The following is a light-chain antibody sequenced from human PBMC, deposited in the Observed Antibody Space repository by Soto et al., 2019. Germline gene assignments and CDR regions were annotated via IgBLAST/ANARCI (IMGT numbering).Light chain of an antibody. CDR3: SSYTSSSTRV. J-gene: IGLJ3*02. CDR2: EVS. Sequence: QSALTQPASVSGSPGQSITISCTGTSSDVGGYNYVSWYQQQPGKAPKLMIYEVSNRPSGVSNRFSGSKSGNTASLTISGRQAEDEADYYCSSYTSSSTRVLGGGTKLTVL. CDR1: SSDVGGYNY. V-gene: IGLV2-14*01.